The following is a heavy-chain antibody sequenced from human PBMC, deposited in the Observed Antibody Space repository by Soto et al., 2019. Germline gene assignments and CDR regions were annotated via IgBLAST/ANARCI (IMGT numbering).Heavy chain of an antibody. CDR1: GFSLSTSGVG. V-gene: IGHV2-5*02. J-gene: IGHJ6*02. CDR3: IQSRCGGDCLQSYASHYYYGMDV. Sequence: SGPTLVNPTQTLTLTCTFSGFSLSTSGVGVGWIRQPPGKALEWLALIYWDDNKRYSPSLNNRLTVTKDTSKNQVVLIMTNMDPVDTATYHCIQSRCGGDCLQSYASHYYYGMDVWGQGTTVTVSS. CDR2: IYWDDNK. D-gene: IGHD2-21*02.